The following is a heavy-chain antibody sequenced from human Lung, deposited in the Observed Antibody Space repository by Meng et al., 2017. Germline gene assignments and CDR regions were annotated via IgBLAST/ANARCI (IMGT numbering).Heavy chain of an antibody. J-gene: IGHJ4*02. D-gene: IGHD6-6*01. V-gene: IGHV1-69*01. CDR1: GGTFSSYA. Sequence: GQLGPLGAEVKKPGSSVKVSCKAAGGTFSSYAISWVRQAPGQGLEWMGGIIPIFGTANYAQKFQGRVTITADESTSTAYMELSSLRSEDTAVYYCARKGYSSSSGNDYWGQGTLVTVSS. CDR3: ARKGYSSSSGNDY. CDR2: IIPIFGTA.